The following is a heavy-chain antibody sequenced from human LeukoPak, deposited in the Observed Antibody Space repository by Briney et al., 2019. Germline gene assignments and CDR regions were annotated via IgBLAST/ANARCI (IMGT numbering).Heavy chain of an antibody. CDR2: IKQDGSER. J-gene: IGHJ4*02. CDR3: AGHTNY. Sequence: GGSLRLSCAASGFSFSTYWMSWVRQAPGKGLEWVANIKQDGSERYYVDSVRGRFNISRDNTKNSLYLQMNSLRVEDTAVYYCAGHTNYWGQGTLVTVSS. CDR1: GFSFSTYW. V-gene: IGHV3-7*01. D-gene: IGHD1-1*01.